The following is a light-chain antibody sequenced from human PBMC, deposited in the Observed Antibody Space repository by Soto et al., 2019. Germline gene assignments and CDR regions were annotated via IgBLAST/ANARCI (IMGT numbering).Light chain of an antibody. CDR1: QGISNY. V-gene: IGKV1-27*01. CDR2: AAS. CDR3: QKYDSAPCRIT. Sequence: DIQMTQSPSSLSASVGDRVTITCRASQGISNYLAWYQQKPGKVPKLLIYAASTLQSGVPSRFSGSGSGTDFTLTIRSLQPEDVATYDCQKYDSAPCRITFGQGTRLEIK. J-gene: IGKJ5*01.